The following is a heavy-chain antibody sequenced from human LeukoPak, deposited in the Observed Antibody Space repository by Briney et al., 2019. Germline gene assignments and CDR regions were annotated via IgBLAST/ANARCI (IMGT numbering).Heavy chain of an antibody. V-gene: IGHV3-53*01. J-gene: IGHJ4*02. CDR2: IYSGGST. CDR3: AGDLGYNWNYGGSY. CDR1: GFTVSSNY. D-gene: IGHD1-7*01. Sequence: GGSLRLSCAASGFTVSSNYMSWVRQAPGKGLEWVSVIYSGGSTYYADFVKGRFTISRDDSKNTLYLQMNSLRAEDTAVYYCAGDLGYNWNYGGSYWGQGTLVTVSS.